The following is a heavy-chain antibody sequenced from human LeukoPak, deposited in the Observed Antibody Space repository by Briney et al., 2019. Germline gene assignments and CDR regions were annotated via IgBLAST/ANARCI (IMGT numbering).Heavy chain of an antibody. V-gene: IGHV4-59*04. CDR1: GGSISSYY. CDR3: ASLYDILTGRLDY. CDR2: IYYSGST. Sequence: PSETLSLTCTVSGGSISSYYWSWIRQPPGKGLEWIGYIYYSGSTYYNPSLKSRVTISVDTSKNQFSLKLSSVTAADTAVYYCASLYDILTGRLDYWGQGTLVTVSS. D-gene: IGHD3-9*01. J-gene: IGHJ4*02.